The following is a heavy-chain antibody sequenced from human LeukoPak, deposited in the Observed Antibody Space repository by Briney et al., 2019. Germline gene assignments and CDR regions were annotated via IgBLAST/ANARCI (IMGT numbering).Heavy chain of an antibody. CDR1: GFTFSSYW. CDR2: ISSDGSST. D-gene: IGHD3-10*01. V-gene: IGHV3-74*01. J-gene: IGHJ6*03. CDR3: TRFSMARGLKKYMDV. Sequence: LGGSVRHSCAASGFTFSSYWMHWVRQVPGKGLVWVSRISSDGSSTTYAHSVRGRSTISRDNAMNMLYLQMSSLRAEDTAVYYCTRFSMARGLKKYMDVWGEGTSVSLSS.